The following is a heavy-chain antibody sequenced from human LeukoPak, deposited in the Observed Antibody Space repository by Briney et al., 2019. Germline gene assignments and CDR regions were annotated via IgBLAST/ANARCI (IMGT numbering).Heavy chain of an antibody. CDR3: ARGSFRGGYYYLDY. CDR1: GYSINSGFY. J-gene: IGHJ4*02. D-gene: IGHD3-22*01. V-gene: IGHV4-34*01. Sequence: SETLSLTCTVSGYSINSGFYWSWIRQPPGKGLEWIGEINHSGSTNYNPSLKSRVTISVDTSKNQFSLKLSSVTAADTAVYYCARGSFRGGYYYLDYWGQGTLVTVSS. CDR2: INHSGST.